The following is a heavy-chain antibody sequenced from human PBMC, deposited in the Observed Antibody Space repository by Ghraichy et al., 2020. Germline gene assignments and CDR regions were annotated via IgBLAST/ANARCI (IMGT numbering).Heavy chain of an antibody. V-gene: IGHV4-4*07. CDR3: ARDKPHHEIFGVVITDY. J-gene: IGHJ4*02. Sequence: SETLSLTCTVSGGSISSYYWSWIRQPAGKGLEWIGRIYTSGSTNYNPSLKSRVTMSVDTSKNQFSLKLSSVTAADTAVYYCARDKPHHEIFGVVITDYWGQGTLVTVSS. D-gene: IGHD3-3*01. CDR2: IYTSGST. CDR1: GGSISSYY.